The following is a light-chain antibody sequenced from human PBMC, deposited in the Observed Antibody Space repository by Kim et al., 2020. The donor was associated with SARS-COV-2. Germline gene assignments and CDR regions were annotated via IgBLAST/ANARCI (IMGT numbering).Light chain of an antibody. J-gene: IGLJ2*01. Sequence: VAMGQTVRITCQGDSLRSYYASWYQQKPGQAPVLVIYGKNNRPSGIPDRFSGSSSGNTASLTITGAQAEDEADYYCNSRDSSGPVVFGGGTQLTVL. CDR1: SLRSYY. CDR3: NSRDSSGPVV. CDR2: GKN. V-gene: IGLV3-19*01.